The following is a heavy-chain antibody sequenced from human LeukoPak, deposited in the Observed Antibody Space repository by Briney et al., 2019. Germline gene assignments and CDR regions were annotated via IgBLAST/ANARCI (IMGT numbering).Heavy chain of an antibody. CDR1: NGSIRGYY. CDR3: ARVGSYFDWFDP. Sequence: PAGTLSLTCTISNGSIRGYYWSWIRQPPGKGLEWIGYIYCSGAARYNPSLKSRVTISGDTSKNQFSLNLSSVTAADTAVYYCARVGSYFDWFDPWGQGTL. V-gene: IGHV4-59*01. D-gene: IGHD3-10*01. J-gene: IGHJ5*02. CDR2: IYCSGAA.